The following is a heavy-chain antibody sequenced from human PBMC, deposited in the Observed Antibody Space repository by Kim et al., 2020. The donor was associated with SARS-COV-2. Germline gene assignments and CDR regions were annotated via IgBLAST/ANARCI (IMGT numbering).Heavy chain of an antibody. Sequence: GGSLRLSCVASGFNFKSYGLTWVRQAPGKGLKWVSTISAGVPVTHYADSVKGRFTMSRDNSQNTVFLEMESLRSEDTAVYYCAKALSNGLFWDSWGQGTPVTVAS. D-gene: IGHD3-3*01. V-gene: IGHV3-23*01. CDR3: AKALSNGLFWDS. J-gene: IGHJ4*02. CDR2: ISAGVPVT. CDR1: GFNFKSYG.